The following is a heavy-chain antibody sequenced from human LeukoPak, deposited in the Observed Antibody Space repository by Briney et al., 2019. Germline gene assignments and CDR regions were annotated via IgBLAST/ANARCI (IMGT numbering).Heavy chain of an antibody. CDR2: IYYSGST. CDR3: ARGHYSPTGGIDY. CDR1: GGSISSGGYY. V-gene: IGHV4-31*03. Sequence: KPSEALSLTCTVSGGSISSGGYYWSWIRQHPGKGLEWIGYIYYSGSTYYNPPLKSRVTISVDTSKNQFSLKLSSVTAADTAVYYCARGHYSPTGGIDYWGQGTLVTVSS. D-gene: IGHD1-26*01. J-gene: IGHJ4*02.